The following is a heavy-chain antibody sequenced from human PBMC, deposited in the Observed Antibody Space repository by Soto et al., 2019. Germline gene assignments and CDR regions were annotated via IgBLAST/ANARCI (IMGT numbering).Heavy chain of an antibody. D-gene: IGHD6-13*01. Sequence: GASVKVSCKASGYTFTSYAMHWVRQAPGQRLEWMGWINAGNGNTKYSQKFQGRVTITRDTSASTAYMELSSLRSEDTAVYYCARGGSSNRWPNAFNIWGQVTMVTVSS. CDR2: INAGNGNT. J-gene: IGHJ3*02. V-gene: IGHV1-3*01. CDR1: GYTFTSYA. CDR3: ARGGSSNRWPNAFNI.